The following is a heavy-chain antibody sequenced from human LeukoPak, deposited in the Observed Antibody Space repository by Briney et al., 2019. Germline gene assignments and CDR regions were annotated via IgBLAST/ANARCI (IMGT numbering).Heavy chain of an antibody. CDR2: ISSSSSYI. CDR3: ARAEARGAMLPGY. V-gene: IGHV3-21*01. D-gene: IGHD3-10*01. CDR1: GLTFSSYS. Sequence: PGGSLRLSCAASGLTFSSYSMNWVRQAPGKGLKWVSSISSSSSYIYYADPVKGRFTISRDNAKNSLYLQMNSLRAEDTAVYYCARAEARGAMLPGYWGQGTLVTVSS. J-gene: IGHJ4*02.